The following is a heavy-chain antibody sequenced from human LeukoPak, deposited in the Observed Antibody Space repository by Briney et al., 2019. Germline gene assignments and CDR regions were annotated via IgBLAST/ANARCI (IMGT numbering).Heavy chain of an antibody. V-gene: IGHV3-23*01. CDR1: GFTFSSYG. Sequence: PGGSLRLSCAASGFTFSSYGMSWVRQAPGKGLEWVSTISGSGDNTYYADSVKGRFTISRDNSKNTLYLQMDSLRGEDTAVYYCARDGVTRRYNMYFYMDVWGKGTPVTVSS. D-gene: IGHD5-18*01. CDR2: ISGSGDNT. CDR3: ARDGVTRRYNMYFYMDV. J-gene: IGHJ6*03.